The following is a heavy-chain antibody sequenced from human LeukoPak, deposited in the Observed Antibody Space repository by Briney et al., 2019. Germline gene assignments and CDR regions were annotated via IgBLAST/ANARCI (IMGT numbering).Heavy chain of an antibody. CDR3: ARDEEAVAATGGYAFDI. V-gene: IGHV1-46*01. CDR2: INPSGGST. D-gene: IGHD6-19*01. CDR1: GYTFTSYY. Sequence: ASVKVSCKASGYTFTSYYMHWVRQASGQGLEWMGIINPSGGSTSYAQKFQGRVTMTRDTSTSTVYMELSSLRSEDTAVYYCARDEEAVAATGGYAFDIWGQGTMVTVSS. J-gene: IGHJ3*02.